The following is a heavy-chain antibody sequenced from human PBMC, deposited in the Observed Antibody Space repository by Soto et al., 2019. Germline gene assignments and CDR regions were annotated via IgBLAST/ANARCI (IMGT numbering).Heavy chain of an antibody. J-gene: IGHJ4*02. V-gene: IGHV4-59*01. CDR1: GGSISGYY. D-gene: IGHD5-18*01. CDR3: PRALVATAMVTHYYFDY. Sequence: SETLSLTCTVSGGSISGYYWSWIRQPPGKGLEWIGYIYYSGSTNYNPSLKSRVTISVDTSKNQFSLKLSSVTAADTAVYYCPRALVATAMVTHYYFDYWGQGTLVTVS. CDR2: IYYSGST.